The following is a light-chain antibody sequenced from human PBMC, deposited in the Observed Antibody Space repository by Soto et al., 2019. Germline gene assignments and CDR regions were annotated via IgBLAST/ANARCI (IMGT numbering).Light chain of an antibody. Sequence: ELVLTKSPGTLSLSPGARATLSCRASTSVSSSYLAWYQQKPGQAPRLLIYGASSRATGIPARFSGSGSGTDFTLTISSLEPEDFAFYYCLQRSNWPPLLSFGGGTKVDIK. CDR2: GAS. J-gene: IGKJ4*01. V-gene: IGKV3D-20*02. CDR1: TSVSSSY. CDR3: LQRSNWPPLLS.